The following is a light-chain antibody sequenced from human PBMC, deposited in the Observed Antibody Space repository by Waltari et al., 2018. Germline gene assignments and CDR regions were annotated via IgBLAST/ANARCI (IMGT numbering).Light chain of an antibody. CDR1: TLGDRY. V-gene: IGLV3-1*01. Sequence: SYDLTQPPSVSVSPGQTANITCSGDTLGDRYACWYQQQPGQAPVLVIYQHNKRPSGIPGRFSGSNSATTATLTISGTQAMDEADYYCQAWDRSTVVFGGGTKLTVL. CDR2: QHN. J-gene: IGLJ2*01. CDR3: QAWDRSTVV.